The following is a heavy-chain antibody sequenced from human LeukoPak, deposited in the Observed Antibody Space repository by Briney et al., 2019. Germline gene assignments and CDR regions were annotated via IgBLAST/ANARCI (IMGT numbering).Heavy chain of an antibody. V-gene: IGHV4-39*07. D-gene: IGHD2-15*01. Sequence: SETLSLTCSVSSGSIGSTGSFWGWIRQPPGKGLEWIGSIYSGGITYYNPSLKSRVSISEDTSKNQFSLKMTSMTAADTAIYYCWLEKVVAAYFDSWGQGTLVTVSS. J-gene: IGHJ4*02. CDR3: WLEKVVAAYFDS. CDR1: SGSIGSTGSF. CDR2: IYSGGIT.